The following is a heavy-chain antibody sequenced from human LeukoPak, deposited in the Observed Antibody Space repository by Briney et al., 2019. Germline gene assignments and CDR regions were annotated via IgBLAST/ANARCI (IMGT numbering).Heavy chain of an antibody. CDR2: IIPIFGTA. V-gene: IGHV1-69*13. Sequence: SVKVSCKASGGTFSSYAISWVRQAPGQGLEWMGGIIPIFGTANYAQKFQGRVTITADESTSTAYMELRSLRSDDTAVYYCARGGRAGVDYWGQGTLVTVSS. J-gene: IGHJ4*02. D-gene: IGHD3-10*01. CDR3: ARGGRAGVDY. CDR1: GGTFSSYA.